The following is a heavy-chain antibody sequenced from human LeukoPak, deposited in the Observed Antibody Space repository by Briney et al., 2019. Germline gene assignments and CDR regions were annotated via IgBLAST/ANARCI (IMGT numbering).Heavy chain of an antibody. CDR3: ASRPAGTTWYGVFDY. J-gene: IGHJ4*02. V-gene: IGHV1-18*01. CDR2: ISAYNSNT. CDR1: GYTFTSYG. Sequence: ASVKVSCKASGYTFTSYGISWVRQAPGQGLEWMGWISAYNSNTNYAQKLQGRVTMTTDTSTSTAYMELRSLRSDDTAIYYCASRPAGTTWYGVFDYWSQGTLVTVSS. D-gene: IGHD6-13*01.